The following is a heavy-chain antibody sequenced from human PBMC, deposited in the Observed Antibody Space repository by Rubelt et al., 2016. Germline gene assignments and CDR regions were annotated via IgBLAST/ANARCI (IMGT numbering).Heavy chain of an antibody. V-gene: IGHV4-34*01. CDR1: GGSFSGYY. D-gene: IGHD6-13*01. CDR2: IYHSGST. CDR3: AGDGGSINWYYY. J-gene: IGHJ4*02. Sequence: QVQLQQWGAGLLKPSETLSLTCAVYGGSFSGYYWSWIRQPPGKGLEWIGSIYHSGSTYYNPSLKSRLTMSLDTSKNQFSLKMRAVTAADTAVYYCAGDGGSINWYYYWGQGTLVTVSS.